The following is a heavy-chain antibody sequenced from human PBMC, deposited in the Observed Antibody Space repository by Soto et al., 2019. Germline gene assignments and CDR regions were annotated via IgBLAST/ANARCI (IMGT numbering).Heavy chain of an antibody. CDR2: VSYSGNI. Sequence: SETLSLTCTVSGGSISNYYWNWIRQSPGKGLEWIGYVSYSGNISYSPSLKSRVTISVDTSKNQFSLNLTSVTAADTAVYYCARGSSGYFPTLFWFWGQGTLVTVSS. V-gene: IGHV4-59*01. D-gene: IGHD3-22*01. CDR1: GGSISNYY. CDR3: ARGSSGYFPTLFWF. J-gene: IGHJ4*01.